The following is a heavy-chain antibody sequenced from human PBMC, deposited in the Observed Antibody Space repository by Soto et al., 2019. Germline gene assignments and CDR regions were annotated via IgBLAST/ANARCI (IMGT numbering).Heavy chain of an antibody. J-gene: IGHJ5*02. D-gene: IGHD5-18*01. CDR1: GDSISSNNNY. V-gene: IGHV4-30-4*01. Sequence: QVQLQESGPGLVKPSQTLSLTCTVSGDSISSNNNYWSWIRQPPGEGLEWIGFISYSGTTSYSPSLKSRVAISLDTSKNQFSLSLSSVTAADTDVYYCARGRGYSYGLDPWGQGTLVTGSS. CDR2: ISYSGTT. CDR3: ARGRGYSYGLDP.